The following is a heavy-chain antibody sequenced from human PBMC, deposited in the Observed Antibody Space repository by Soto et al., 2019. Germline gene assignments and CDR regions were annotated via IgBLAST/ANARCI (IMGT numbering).Heavy chain of an antibody. V-gene: IGHV3-7*01. D-gene: IGHD5-12*01. CDR1: GFTFSSYW. CDR3: ARGYSGYDLGTFDY. J-gene: IGHJ4*02. CDR2: IKQDGSEK. Sequence: EVQLVESGGGLVQPGGSLRLSCAASGFTFSSYWMSWVRQAPGKGLEWVANIKQDGSEKYYVDSVKGRFTISRDNAKNSRYLQMNSLRAEVTAVYYGARGYSGYDLGTFDYWGQGTLLTVS.